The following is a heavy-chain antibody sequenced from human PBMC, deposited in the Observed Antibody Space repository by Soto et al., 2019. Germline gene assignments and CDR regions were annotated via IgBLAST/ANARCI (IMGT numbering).Heavy chain of an antibody. CDR3: AILLLEMATIWDPYGAFDI. CDR1: GGTFSSYA. CDR2: IIPIFGTA. Sequence: SVKVSCKASGGTFSSYAISWVRQAPGQGLEWMGGIIPIFGTANYAQKFQGRVTITADESTSTVYMELSSLRSEDTAVYYCAILLLEMATIWDPYGAFDIWGQGTMVTVSS. V-gene: IGHV1-69*13. D-gene: IGHD5-12*01. J-gene: IGHJ3*02.